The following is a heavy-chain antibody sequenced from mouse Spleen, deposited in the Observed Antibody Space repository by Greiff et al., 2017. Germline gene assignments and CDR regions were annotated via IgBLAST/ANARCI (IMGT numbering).Heavy chain of an antibody. V-gene: IGHV5-17*01. CDR2: ISSGSSTI. Sequence: EVKLMESGGGLVKPGGSLKLSCAASGFTFSDYGMHWVRQAPEKGLEWVAYISSGSSTIYYADTVKGRFTISRDNAKNTLFLQMTSLRSEDTAMYYCARNHFDYYAMDYWGQGTSVTVSS. CDR3: ARNHFDYYAMDY. CDR1: GFTFSDYG. J-gene: IGHJ4*01.